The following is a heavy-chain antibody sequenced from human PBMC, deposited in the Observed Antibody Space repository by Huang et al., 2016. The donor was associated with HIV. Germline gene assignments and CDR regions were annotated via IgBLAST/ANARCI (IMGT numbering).Heavy chain of an antibody. V-gene: IGHV3-49*05. Sequence: EVQFVESGGGLVKPGRSLRLSCTASGFTFGNYGMSWFRQAPGKGLEWVGFIRSKYYSEKTEYAASVKGRFTISRDDSKSIAYLQMNSLKPEDTAVYYCTRDSVYPNYYDGSGFYFDYWGQGALVTVSS. CDR1: GFTFGNYG. J-gene: IGHJ4*02. D-gene: IGHD3-22*01. CDR2: IRSKYYSEKT. CDR3: TRDSVYPNYYDGSGFYFDY.